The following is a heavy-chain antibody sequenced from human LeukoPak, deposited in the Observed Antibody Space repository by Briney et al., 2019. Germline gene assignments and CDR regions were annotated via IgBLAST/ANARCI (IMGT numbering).Heavy chain of an antibody. J-gene: IGHJ4*02. V-gene: IGHV4-39*01. CDR3: ARHVTAAGILDY. D-gene: IGHD6-13*01. Sequence: SETLSLTCTVSGGSISSSSYYWGWIRQPPGKGLEWIGSIYYSGSTYYNPSLKSRVTISVDTSKNQFSLKLSSVTAADTAVHYCARHVTAAGILDYWGQGTLVTVSS. CDR2: IYYSGST. CDR1: GGSISSSSYY.